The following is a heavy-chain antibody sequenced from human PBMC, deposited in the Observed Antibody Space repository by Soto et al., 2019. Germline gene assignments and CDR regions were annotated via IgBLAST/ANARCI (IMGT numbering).Heavy chain of an antibody. D-gene: IGHD2-15*01. Sequence: ASVKVSCKASGGTFSSYAISWVRQAPGQGLEWMGGIIPIFGTANYAQKFQGRVTITADESTSTAYMELSSLRSEDTAVYYCARRSRVVVVAANSDAFDSRAQGTMDTGSS. CDR3: ARRSRVVVVAANSDAFDS. CDR1: GGTFSSYA. CDR2: IIPIFGTA. V-gene: IGHV1-69*13. J-gene: IGHJ3*02.